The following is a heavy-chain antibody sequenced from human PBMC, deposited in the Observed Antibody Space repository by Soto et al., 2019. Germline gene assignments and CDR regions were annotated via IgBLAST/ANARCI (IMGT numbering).Heavy chain of an antibody. V-gene: IGHV3-21*01. CDR3: ARDYRSSGGMDV. J-gene: IGHJ6*02. Sequence: EVQLVESGGGLVKPGGSLRLSCAASGFTFSSYSMNWVRQAPGKGLEWVSSISISSSYIYYADSVKGRFTISRDNAKNSLYLQMNRLRAEDTAVYYCARDYRSSGGMDVWGQGTTVTVSS. CDR1: GFTFSSYS. D-gene: IGHD6-6*01. CDR2: ISISSSYI.